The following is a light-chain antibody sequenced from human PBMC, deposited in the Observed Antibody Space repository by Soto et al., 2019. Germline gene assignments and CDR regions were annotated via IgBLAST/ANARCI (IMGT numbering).Light chain of an antibody. CDR1: QSVSSNF. CDR2: GAS. V-gene: IGKV3-20*01. Sequence: EIVVTQSPATLSLSPGERVTLSCRASQSVSSNFLAWYQQKPGQAPRLLIYGASNRAAGIPDRFSGSGSGTDFTLTISRLEPEDFAVYYCHQYSSSRRTFGQGTKVDIK. J-gene: IGKJ1*01. CDR3: HQYSSSRRT.